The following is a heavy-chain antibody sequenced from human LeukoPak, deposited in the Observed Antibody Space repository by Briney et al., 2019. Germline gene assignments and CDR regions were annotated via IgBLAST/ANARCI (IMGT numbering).Heavy chain of an antibody. CDR1: GGSISSDNYY. D-gene: IGHD3-22*01. CDR2: INHSGST. CDR3: ARSYRITMIVVVKNRGFDP. Sequence: SETLSLTCTVSGGSISSDNYYWGWIRQPPGKGLEWIGEINHSGSTNYNPSLKSRVTISVDTSKNQFSLKLSSVTAADTAVYYCARSYRITMIVVVKNRGFDPWGQGTLVTVSS. V-gene: IGHV4-39*07. J-gene: IGHJ5*02.